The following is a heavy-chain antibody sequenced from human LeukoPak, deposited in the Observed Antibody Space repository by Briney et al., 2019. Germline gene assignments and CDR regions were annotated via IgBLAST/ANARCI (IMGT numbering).Heavy chain of an antibody. D-gene: IGHD3-22*01. J-gene: IGHJ4*02. CDR2: ISSSSSYI. V-gene: IGHV3-21*01. CDR3: ARDPPPTWDSSGYYYNEPDFDY. Sequence: NPGGSLRLSCAASGFTFSSYSMNWVRQAPGKGLEWVSSISSSSSYIYYADSVKGRFTISRDNAKNSLYLQMNSLRAEDTAVYYCARDPPPTWDSSGYYYNEPDFDYWGQGTLVTVSS. CDR1: GFTFSSYS.